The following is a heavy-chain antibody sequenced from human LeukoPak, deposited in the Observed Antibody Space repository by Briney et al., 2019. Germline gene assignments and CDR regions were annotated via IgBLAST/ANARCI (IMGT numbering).Heavy chain of an antibody. Sequence: SETLSLTCTVSGGSISSSSYYWGWIRQPPGKGLEWIGSIYYSGSTYYNPSLKSRVTISVDTSKNQFSLKLSSVTAADTAVYYCARDLWLGGFDPWGQGTLVTVSS. D-gene: IGHD3-10*01. CDR3: ARDLWLGGFDP. CDR1: GGSISSSSYY. CDR2: IYYSGST. V-gene: IGHV4-39*07. J-gene: IGHJ5*02.